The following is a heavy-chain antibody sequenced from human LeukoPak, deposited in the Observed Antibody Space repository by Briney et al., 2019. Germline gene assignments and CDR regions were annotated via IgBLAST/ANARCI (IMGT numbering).Heavy chain of an antibody. CDR2: VRTDGSNK. Sequence: GRSLRLSCAASGFTFNQYGMHGVRQTPGKGLEWVAAVRTDGSNKYYADSVKGRFTLSRDNSKNTLFLQMNSLRPEDTAVYFCARDLTQLALFDYWGQGTLVTVSS. V-gene: IGHV3-33*01. J-gene: IGHJ4*02. CDR1: GFTFNQYG. D-gene: IGHD6-13*01. CDR3: ARDLTQLALFDY.